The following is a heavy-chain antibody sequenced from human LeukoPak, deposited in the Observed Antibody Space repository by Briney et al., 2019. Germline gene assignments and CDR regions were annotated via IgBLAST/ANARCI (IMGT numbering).Heavy chain of an antibody. D-gene: IGHD3-9*01. CDR2: ISGSGGST. J-gene: IGHJ4*02. CDR3: ANAPYDILTGGDY. CDR1: GFTFSIYA. V-gene: IGHV3-23*01. Sequence: GGSLRLSCAASGFTFSIYAMSWVRQAPGEGLGWGSAISGSGGSTYYADSVKGRFTLSRDNSQNTLYLQMNSLRAGVTAVYYCANAPYDILTGGDYWGQETLVTVSS.